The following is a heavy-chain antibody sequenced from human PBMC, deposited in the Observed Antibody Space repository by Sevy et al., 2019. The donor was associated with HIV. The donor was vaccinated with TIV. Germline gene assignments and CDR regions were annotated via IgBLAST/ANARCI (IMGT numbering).Heavy chain of an antibody. CDR1: GGSISSRAYY. D-gene: IGHD3-9*01. Sequence: TLSLTCTVSGGSISSRAYYWTWIRQHPAKGLEWIGYIYYGGSVFYNPSLSSRVTISLDASNSQFSLRLISVTAADTGMYCCAIQPGYYDTLTDWSPRYYFDSWGQGTLVTVSS. J-gene: IGHJ4*02. CDR2: IYYGGSV. V-gene: IGHV4-31*03. CDR3: AIQPGYYDTLTDWSPRYYFDS.